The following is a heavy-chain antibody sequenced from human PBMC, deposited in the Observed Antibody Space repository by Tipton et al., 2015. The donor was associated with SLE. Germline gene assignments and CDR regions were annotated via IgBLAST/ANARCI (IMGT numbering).Heavy chain of an antibody. Sequence: LSLTCTVSGGSIGTYYWSWIRQTPGKGLEWIGFLFYGGTTTHNPSLRSRVALSLDTSKNQFSLKLRPVTTADTAVYFCARSEYSSGLIDYWGQGALVTISS. D-gene: IGHD6-19*01. CDR2: LFYGGTT. V-gene: IGHV4-59*01. CDR1: GGSIGTYY. J-gene: IGHJ4*02. CDR3: ARSEYSSGLIDY.